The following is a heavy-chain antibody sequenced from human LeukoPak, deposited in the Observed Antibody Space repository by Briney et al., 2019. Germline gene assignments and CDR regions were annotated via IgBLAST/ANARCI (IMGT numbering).Heavy chain of an antibody. V-gene: IGHV3-74*01. Sequence: PGGSLRLSCAASGFTFSDFWMHWVRQAPGKGLVWVSRINSGGTVTNYADSVKGRFTISRDNSKNTVYLQMSSLRAEDTAVYYCARVRVTGYSNFAYWGQGTLVTVSS. CDR2: INSGGTVT. J-gene: IGHJ4*02. CDR1: GFTFSDFW. D-gene: IGHD3-9*01. CDR3: ARVRVTGYSNFAY.